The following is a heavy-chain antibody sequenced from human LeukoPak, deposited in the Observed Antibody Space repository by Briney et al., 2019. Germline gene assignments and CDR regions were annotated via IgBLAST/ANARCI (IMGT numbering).Heavy chain of an antibody. D-gene: IGHD6-19*01. Sequence: PSETLSLTCTVSGGSISNYYWSWIRQPAGKGLEWIGRIYSSGSTNYNPSLKSRVTISVDTSKNQFSLKLSSVTAADTAVYYCARGLSGWHFDYWGQGTLVTVSS. CDR3: ARGLSGWHFDY. J-gene: IGHJ4*02. CDR1: GGSISNYY. V-gene: IGHV4-4*07. CDR2: IYSSGST.